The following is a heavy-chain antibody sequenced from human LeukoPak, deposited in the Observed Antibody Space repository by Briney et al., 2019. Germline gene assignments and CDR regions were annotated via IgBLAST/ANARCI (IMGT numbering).Heavy chain of an antibody. V-gene: IGHV1-46*01. Sequence: GASVKVSCKASGYTFTSYYMHWVRQAPGQGLEWMGLINPSGGSTSYAQMFQGRVTMTRDTSTSTVYMELSSLRSEDTAVYYCARSYYYGPGSYYTLYYFDYWGQGTLVTVSS. CDR3: ARSYYYGPGSYYTLYYFDY. J-gene: IGHJ4*02. D-gene: IGHD3-10*01. CDR2: INPSGGST. CDR1: GYTFTSYY.